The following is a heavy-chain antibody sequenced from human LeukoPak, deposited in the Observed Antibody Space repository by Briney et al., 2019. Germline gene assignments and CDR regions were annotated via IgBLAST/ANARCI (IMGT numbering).Heavy chain of an antibody. V-gene: IGHV3-23*01. CDR1: GFTFSNHA. Sequence: GRSLRLSCAASGFTFSNHAIDSVRQAPGGRLGCVSTISGVVGSTYYARSLKGRFTMSRDNSKNTVYLQMNRLRVEDTAIYYGAKRADGCSGVSCYYYYMDVWGKGTTVTVSS. CDR3: AKRADGCSGVSCYYYYMDV. J-gene: IGHJ6*03. CDR2: ISGVVGST. D-gene: IGHD2-15*01.